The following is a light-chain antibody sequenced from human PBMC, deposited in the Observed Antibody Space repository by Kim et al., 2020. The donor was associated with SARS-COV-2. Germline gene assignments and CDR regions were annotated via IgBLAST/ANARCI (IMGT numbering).Light chain of an antibody. CDR2: KAS. J-gene: IGKJ1*01. V-gene: IGKV1-5*03. CDR3: QQYNSYST. CDR1: QSISDW. Sequence: DIQMTQSPSTLSASVGDRVTITCRASQSISDWLAWYQQKPGKAPKLLIYKASSLESEVPSRFSGSGSGTEFTLTINSLQPDDFATYYCQQYNSYSTFGQGTKVDIK.